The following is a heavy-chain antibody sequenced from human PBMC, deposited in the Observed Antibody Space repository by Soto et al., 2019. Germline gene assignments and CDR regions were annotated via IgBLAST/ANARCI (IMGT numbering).Heavy chain of an antibody. Sequence: GGSLRLSCAASGFTFSSYSMHWVRQAPGKGLEWVALISYDGNNKYFADSVKGRFTISRGNSKNTLYLHMNSLRAEDTAVYSGARDRGFMTLTDSYGMDVWGQGTTVTVSS. D-gene: IGHD2-21*02. V-gene: IGHV3-30-3*01. CDR1: GFTFSSYS. J-gene: IGHJ6*02. CDR3: ARDRGFMTLTDSYGMDV. CDR2: ISYDGNNK.